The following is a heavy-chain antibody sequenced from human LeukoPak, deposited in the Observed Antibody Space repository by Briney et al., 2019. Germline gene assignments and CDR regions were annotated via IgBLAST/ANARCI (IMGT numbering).Heavy chain of an antibody. J-gene: IGHJ3*02. CDR3: ARRGWDAFDI. D-gene: IGHD5-12*01. Sequence: SQTLSLTCTVSGGSISSGGYYWSWIRQPAGKGLEWIGRIYTSGSTNYNPSLKSRVTMSVDTSKDQLSLKLSSVTAADTAVYYCARRGWDAFDIWGQGTMVTVSS. V-gene: IGHV4-61*02. CDR2: IYTSGST. CDR1: GGSISSGGYY.